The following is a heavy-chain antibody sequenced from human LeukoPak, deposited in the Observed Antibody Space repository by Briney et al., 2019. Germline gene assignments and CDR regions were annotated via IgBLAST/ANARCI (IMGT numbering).Heavy chain of an antibody. V-gene: IGHV3-30*18. CDR2: ISYDGSNK. J-gene: IGHJ4*02. CDR1: GFTFSSYG. D-gene: IGHD6-13*01. Sequence: GGSLRLSCAASGFTFSSYGMHWVRQAPGKGLEWVAVISYDGSNKYYADSVKGRFTISRDNSKNTLYLQMNSLRAEDTAAYHCAKDGNSREWGQGTLVTVSS. CDR3: AKDGNSRE.